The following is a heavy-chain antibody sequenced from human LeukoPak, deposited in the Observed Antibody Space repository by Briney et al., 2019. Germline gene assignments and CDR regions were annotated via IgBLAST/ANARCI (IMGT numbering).Heavy chain of an antibody. CDR2: ISDSSSYI. V-gene: IGHV3-21*01. Sequence: GGSLRLSCAASGFTFTTYSMNSVRQAPGKGLEWVSSISDSSSYIYYADSVKGRFTIHRDNAKNSLYLQMNSLRGEDTAVYYCARERTGSYFDYRGQGTLVTVSS. CDR3: ARERTGSYFDY. J-gene: IGHJ4*02. D-gene: IGHD2-8*02. CDR1: GFTFTTYS.